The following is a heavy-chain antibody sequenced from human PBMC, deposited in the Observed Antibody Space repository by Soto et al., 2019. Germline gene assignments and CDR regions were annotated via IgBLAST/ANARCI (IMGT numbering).Heavy chain of an antibody. CDR2: INRDGSQK. D-gene: IGHD2-15*01. J-gene: IGHJ1*01. CDR1: GFTFTSHW. V-gene: IGHV3-7*04. Sequence: EVQLVASGGALVQPGGSLRLSCAASGFTFTSHWMTWVRQAPGKGLEWVANINRDGSQKYYMDSSKGRFTISRDNAKNSLYLQMNSLRAEDTAVYYCVRESCSGGWCSGYFQGWGQGTLVTVSS. CDR3: VRESCSGGWCSGYFQG.